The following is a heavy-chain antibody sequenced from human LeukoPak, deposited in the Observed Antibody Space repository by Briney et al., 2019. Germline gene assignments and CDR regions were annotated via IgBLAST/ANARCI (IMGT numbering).Heavy chain of an antibody. D-gene: IGHD6-13*01. CDR2: IYTSGST. V-gene: IGHV4-4*07. CDR3: ARDPTLGYSSAFDY. J-gene: IGHJ4*02. CDR1: GGSISSYY. Sequence: SETLSHTCTVSGGSISSYYWSWIRQPAGKGLEWIGRIYTSGSTNYNPSLKSRVTMSVDTSKNQFSLKLSSVTAADTAVYYCARDPTLGYSSAFDYWGQGTLVTVSS.